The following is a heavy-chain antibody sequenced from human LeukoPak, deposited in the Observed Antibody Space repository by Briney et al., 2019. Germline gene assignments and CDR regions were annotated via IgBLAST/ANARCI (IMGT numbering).Heavy chain of an antibody. V-gene: IGHV1-18*01. D-gene: IGHD2-2*01. CDR1: GYTFTSYG. CDR2: ISAYNGNT. Sequence: ASVKVSCKASGYTFTSYGISWVRQAPGQGLEWMGWISAYNGNTNYAQKLQGRVTMTTDTSTSTAYMELRSLRSDDTAVYYCARERDCSSTSCPIGYWGQGTLVTVSS. CDR3: ARERDCSSTSCPIGY. J-gene: IGHJ4*02.